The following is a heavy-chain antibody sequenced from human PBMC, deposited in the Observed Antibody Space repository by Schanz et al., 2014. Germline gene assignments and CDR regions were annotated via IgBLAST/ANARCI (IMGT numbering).Heavy chain of an antibody. CDR3: ATNSPFRMVRGSNAFDA. J-gene: IGHJ3*01. D-gene: IGHD3-10*01. CDR2: IIPILDKT. V-gene: IGHV1-69*02. CDR1: GGTFSSST. Sequence: QVQLVQSGAEVKKPGSSVKVSCKASGGTFSSSTLTWVRQAPGQGLEWMGRIIPILDKTNYAQKFQGRVTMTADKSTSTVYMEVSGLRSGDTAVYYYATNSPFRMVRGSNAFDAWGQGTMVTVSS.